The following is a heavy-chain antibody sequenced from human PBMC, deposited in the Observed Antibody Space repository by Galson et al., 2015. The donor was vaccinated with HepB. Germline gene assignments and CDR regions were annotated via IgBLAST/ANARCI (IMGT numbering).Heavy chain of an antibody. D-gene: IGHD5-18*01. CDR3: AMDTTWPRTFDF. J-gene: IGHJ4*02. CDR1: GYTFSNSA. Sequence: SVKVSCKASGYTFSNSAMHWVRQAPGQRLEWMGWINVANGNTKYSQKFQGRVTITRDTSASTAYMELSSLTSEDTSLYYCAMDTTWPRTFDFWGQGTLVTVSS. CDR2: INVANGNT. V-gene: IGHV1-3*01.